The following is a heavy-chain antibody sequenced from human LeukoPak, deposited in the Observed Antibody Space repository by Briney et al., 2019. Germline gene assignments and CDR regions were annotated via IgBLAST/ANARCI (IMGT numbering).Heavy chain of an antibody. CDR2: IVVGSGHT. CDR3: AADHQFSGWESAYGMDV. CDR1: GFSFTTSA. J-gene: IGHJ6*02. D-gene: IGHD6-19*01. Sequence: SVKVSYKASGFSFTTSATQWVRQARGQRLEWIGWIVVGSGHTRYAQKFQERITITRDMSTSTAYMQLSSLRSEDTAVYYCAADHQFSGWESAYGMDVWGQGTTVTVSS. V-gene: IGHV1-58*02.